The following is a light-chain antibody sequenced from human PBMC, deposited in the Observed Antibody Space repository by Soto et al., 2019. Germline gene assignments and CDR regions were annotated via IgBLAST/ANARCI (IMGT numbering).Light chain of an antibody. J-gene: IGLJ1*01. CDR3: QSYDSSLSVLWV. V-gene: IGLV1-40*01. CDR2: GNS. Sequence: QTVVTQPPSVSGAPGQRVTISCTGSSSNIGAGYDVHWYQQLPGTAPKLLIYGNSNRPSGVPDRFSGSKSGTSASLAITGLQAEDEADYYCQSYDSSLSVLWVFGTGTKLTVL. CDR1: SSNIGAGYD.